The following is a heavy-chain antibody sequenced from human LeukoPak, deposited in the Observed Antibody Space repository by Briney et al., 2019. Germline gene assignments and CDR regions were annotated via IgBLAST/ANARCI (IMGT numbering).Heavy chain of an antibody. CDR3: ARDRLQYYYDSSGYYSFDY. CDR2: IYTSGST. CDR1: GGSISSYY. Sequence: SETLSLTCTVSGGSISSYYWSWIRQPAGKGLEWIGRIYTSGSTNYNPSLKSRVTMSVDTSKNQFSLKLSSVTAADTAVYYCARDRLQYYYDSSGYYSFDYWGQGTLATVSS. J-gene: IGHJ4*02. V-gene: IGHV4-4*07. D-gene: IGHD3-22*01.